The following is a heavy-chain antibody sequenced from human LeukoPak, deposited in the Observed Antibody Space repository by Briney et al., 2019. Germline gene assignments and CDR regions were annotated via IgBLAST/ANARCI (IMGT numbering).Heavy chain of an antibody. D-gene: IGHD2-15*01. J-gene: IGHJ4*02. V-gene: IGHV3-23*01. Sequence: GGSLRLSCAASGFTFGNYWMHWVRQAPGKGLEWVSAISNNGGYTYYADSVQGRFTISRDNSKSTLCLQMNSLRAEDTAVYYCAKQLGYCSDGSCYFPYWGQGTLVTVSS. CDR1: GFTFGNYW. CDR2: ISNNGGYT. CDR3: AKQLGYCSDGSCYFPY.